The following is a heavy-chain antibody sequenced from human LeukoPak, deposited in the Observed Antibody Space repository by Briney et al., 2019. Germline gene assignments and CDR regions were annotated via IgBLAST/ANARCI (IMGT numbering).Heavy chain of an antibody. CDR3: ARSRPDWGYYYYYYGMDV. D-gene: IGHD7-27*01. CDR1: GGSISSSSYY. CDR2: IYYSGST. J-gene: IGHJ6*02. Sequence: SETLSLTCTVSGGSISSSSYYWGWIRQPPGKGLEWIGSIYYSGSTYYNPSLKSRVTISVDTSKNQFSLKLSSVTAADTAVYYCARSRPDWGYYYYYYGMDVWGQGITVTVSS. V-gene: IGHV4-39*01.